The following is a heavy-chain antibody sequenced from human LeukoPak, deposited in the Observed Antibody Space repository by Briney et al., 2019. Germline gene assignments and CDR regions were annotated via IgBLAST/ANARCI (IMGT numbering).Heavy chain of an antibody. CDR3: VRDSGIVVVPAGAFDI. D-gene: IGHD2-2*01. V-gene: IGHV3-30-3*01. Sequence: GGSLRLSCAASGFTFSSYAMHWVRQAPGKGLEWVAVISYDGSNKYYADSVKGRFTISRDNSKNTLYLQMNSLRAEDTAVYYCVRDSGIVVVPAGAFDIWGQGTMVTVSS. CDR2: ISYDGSNK. J-gene: IGHJ3*02. CDR1: GFTFSSYA.